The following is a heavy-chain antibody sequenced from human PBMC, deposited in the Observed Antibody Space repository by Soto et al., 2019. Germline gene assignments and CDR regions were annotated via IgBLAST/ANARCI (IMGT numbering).Heavy chain of an antibody. Sequence: GESLKISCAAPGFSFSIYAMNWVRQAPGKGLEWVSGISGGGGSTYYADSVKGRFTISRDNSKNTLYLQMNSLRVEDTAVYYCAKDPTSYDSSAQFDSWGQGTLVTVSS. CDR3: AKDPTSYDSSAQFDS. V-gene: IGHV3-23*01. CDR1: GFSFSIYA. D-gene: IGHD3-22*01. CDR2: ISGGGGST. J-gene: IGHJ4*02.